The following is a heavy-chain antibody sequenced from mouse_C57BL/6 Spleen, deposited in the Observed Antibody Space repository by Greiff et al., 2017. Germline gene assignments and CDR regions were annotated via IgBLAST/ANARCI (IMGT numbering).Heavy chain of an antibody. Sequence: QVQLQQPGAELVMPGASVKLSCKASGYTFTSYWMHWVKQRPGQGLEWIGEIDPSASYTNYNQKFKGKSTLTVDKSSSTAYMQLSSLTSEDSAVYYCARGGYYGSSSFAYWGQGTLVTVSA. CDR3: ARGGYYGSSSFAY. CDR2: IDPSASYT. V-gene: IGHV1-69*01. J-gene: IGHJ3*01. CDR1: GYTFTSYW. D-gene: IGHD1-1*01.